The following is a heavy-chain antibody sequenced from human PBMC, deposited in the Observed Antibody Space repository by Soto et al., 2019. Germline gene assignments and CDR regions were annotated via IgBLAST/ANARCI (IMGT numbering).Heavy chain of an antibody. V-gene: IGHV6-1*01. Sequence: PSQTLSLTCAISGDSVSSNSATWNRIRQSPSRGLEWLGRTYYRSKWYGDYAVSVKSRITINPDTSKNQFSLQLNSVTPEDTAVYYCARELSKAVAGTSYYYYGMDVWGQGTTVTVSS. J-gene: IGHJ6*02. CDR1: GDSVSSNSAT. CDR2: TYYRSKWYG. D-gene: IGHD6-19*01. CDR3: ARELSKAVAGTSYYYYGMDV.